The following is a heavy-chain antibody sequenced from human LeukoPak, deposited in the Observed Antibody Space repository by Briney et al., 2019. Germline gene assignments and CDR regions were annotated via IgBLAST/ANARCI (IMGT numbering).Heavy chain of an antibody. Sequence: GGSLRLSCAASGFTLRSEWMSWPRQTPEKGREWVANIKPEGSATAYVDSVKGRFTISRDNAKNSLFLQMNSLRPEDTAVYYCAKATPGYSSGWARGDNNWFDPWGKGTLVTVSS. J-gene: IGHJ5*02. D-gene: IGHD6-19*01. CDR1: GFTLRSEW. CDR2: IKPEGSAT. CDR3: AKATPGYSSGWARGDNNWFDP. V-gene: IGHV3-7*01.